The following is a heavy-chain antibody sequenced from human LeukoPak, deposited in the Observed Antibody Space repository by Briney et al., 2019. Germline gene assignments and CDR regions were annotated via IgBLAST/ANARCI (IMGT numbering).Heavy chain of an antibody. J-gene: IGHJ4*02. Sequence: GGSLRLSCAASGFTFSSYSMNWVRQAPGKGLEWVSSISSSSSYIYYADSVKGRFTISRDNAKNSLYLQMNSLRAEDTAVYYCAKHSGWYSLVTFDYWGQGTLVTVSS. CDR1: GFTFSSYS. V-gene: IGHV3-21*04. CDR2: ISSSSSYI. D-gene: IGHD6-19*01. CDR3: AKHSGWYSLVTFDY.